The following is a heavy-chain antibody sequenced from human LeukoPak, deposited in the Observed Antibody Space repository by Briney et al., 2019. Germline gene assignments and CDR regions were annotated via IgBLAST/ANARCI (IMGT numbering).Heavy chain of an antibody. Sequence: SETLSLTCTVSGVSISGHYWSWIRQPPGKRLEWIGFIYYTGRTRYNPCLRSRVTISADTSKNHLTLRLTSVTSTDTALYYCARLLDNDSSGDPDTFDMWGQGIKVTVSS. V-gene: IGHV4-59*08. CDR3: ARLLDNDSSGDPDTFDM. CDR2: IYYTGRT. J-gene: IGHJ3*02. D-gene: IGHD3-22*01. CDR1: GVSISGHY.